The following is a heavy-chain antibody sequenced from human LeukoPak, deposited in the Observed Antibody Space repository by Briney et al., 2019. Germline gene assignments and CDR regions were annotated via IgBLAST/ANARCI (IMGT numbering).Heavy chain of an antibody. CDR1: GGSISSYY. V-gene: IGHV4-59*08. D-gene: IGHD2/OR15-2a*01. CDR3: AREYPGIDY. Sequence: SETLSLTCTVSGGSISSYYWSWIRQPPGKGLEWIGYIYYSGSTNYNPSLKSRVTISVDTSKNQFSLKLSSVTAADTAVYYCAREYPGIDYWGQGTLVTVSS. CDR2: IYYSGST. J-gene: IGHJ4*02.